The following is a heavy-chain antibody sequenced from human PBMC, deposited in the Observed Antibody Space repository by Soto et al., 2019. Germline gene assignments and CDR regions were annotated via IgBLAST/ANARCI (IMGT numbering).Heavy chain of an antibody. Sequence: SETLSLTCTVSGGSISSGDYYWSWIRQPPGKGLEWIGYIYYSGSTYYNPSLKSRVTISVDTSKNQFSPKLSSVTAADTAVYYCARVSASTVTQPFDYWGQGTLVTVSS. D-gene: IGHD4-17*01. CDR3: ARVSASTVTQPFDY. CDR1: GGSISSGDYY. CDR2: IYYSGST. V-gene: IGHV4-30-4*01. J-gene: IGHJ4*02.